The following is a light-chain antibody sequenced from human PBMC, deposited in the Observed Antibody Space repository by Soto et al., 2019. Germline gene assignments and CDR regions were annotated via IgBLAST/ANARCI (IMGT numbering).Light chain of an antibody. Sequence: DIVLTLSPAAVSLSPKEGATLSCRAIQCVRSSLAWYQQKPCQAPRLLIYDASNRATGIPARFSGSGSGTDFTLTISSLEPEAFAVYYCQQRDTWPPGATFSEGTRLEI. V-gene: IGKV3-11*01. CDR1: QCVRSS. CDR2: DAS. CDR3: QQRDTWPPGAT. J-gene: IGKJ5*01.